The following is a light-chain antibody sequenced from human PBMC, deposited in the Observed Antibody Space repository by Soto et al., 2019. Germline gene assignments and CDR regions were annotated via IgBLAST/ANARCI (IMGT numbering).Light chain of an antibody. J-gene: IGLJ2*01. CDR3: TSYTINNTVV. CDR2: DVS. Sequence: QSALTQPASVSGSPGQSITISCTGTSSDVGGYNFVSWYQQHPGKAPKLMIYDVSHRPSGVSNRFSGSKSGNTASLTISGLQAEDEADYYCTSYTINNTVVFGGGTKLTVL. V-gene: IGLV2-14*01. CDR1: SSDVGGYNF.